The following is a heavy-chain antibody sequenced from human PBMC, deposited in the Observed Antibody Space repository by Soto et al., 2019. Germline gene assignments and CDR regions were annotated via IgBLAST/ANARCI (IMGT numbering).Heavy chain of an antibody. CDR2: IYWDDDE. V-gene: IGHV2-5*02. D-gene: IGHD5-18*01. J-gene: IGHJ4*02. CDR3: ANRPRGYSYHFEY. CDR1: GFSLSTRGEG. Sequence: QITLKESGPTLVKPTQTLTLTCTFSGFSLSTRGEGVGWIPKPPGQALEWLELIYWDDDEGYSPALKSRLTITKDTSKNPVALTMTNMDPVDTATYYCANRPRGYSYHFEYWGQANLVTVSS.